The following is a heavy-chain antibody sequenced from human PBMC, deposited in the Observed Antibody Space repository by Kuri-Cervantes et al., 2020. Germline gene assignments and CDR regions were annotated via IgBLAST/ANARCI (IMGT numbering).Heavy chain of an antibody. CDR1: GYTFTGYY. CDR3: ARAYTYYYYYGSGAYYFDY. CDR2: MNPNSGNI. D-gene: IGHD3-10*01. J-gene: IGHJ4*02. V-gene: IGHV1-8*02. Sequence: ASVKVSCKASGYTFTGYYMHWVRQATGQGLEWMGWMNPNSGNIGYAQKFQGRVTMTRNTSISTAYMELSSLRSEDTAVYYCARAYTYYYYYGSGAYYFDYWGQGTLVTVSS.